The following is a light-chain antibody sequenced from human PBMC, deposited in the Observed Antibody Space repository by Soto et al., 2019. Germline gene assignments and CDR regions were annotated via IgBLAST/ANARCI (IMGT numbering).Light chain of an antibody. J-gene: IGKJ2*01. CDR1: QSISSY. Sequence: DIPMTQSPSSLSASVGDRVTITCRASQSISSYLNWYQQKPGKAPKLLIYAASSLQSGVPSRFSGIGSGTDFTLTISRLQPEDFATYYCAQGYSTPHTFGQGTKLEIK. CDR3: AQGYSTPHT. V-gene: IGKV1-39*01. CDR2: AAS.